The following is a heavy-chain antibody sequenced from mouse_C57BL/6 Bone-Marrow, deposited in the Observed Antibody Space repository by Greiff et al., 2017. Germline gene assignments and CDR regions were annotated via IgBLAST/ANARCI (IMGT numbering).Heavy chain of an antibody. J-gene: IGHJ3*01. CDR3: TTCSYDYPFAY. CDR2: IDPENGDT. D-gene: IGHD2-4*01. Sequence: VQLQQSGAELVRPGASVKLSCTASGFNIKDDYMHWVKQRPGQGLEWIGWIDPENGDTEYASKFQGKATITADTSSNTAYLQLSSLTSEDTAVYYCTTCSYDYPFAYWGQGTLVTVSA. V-gene: IGHV14-4*01. CDR1: GFNIKDDY.